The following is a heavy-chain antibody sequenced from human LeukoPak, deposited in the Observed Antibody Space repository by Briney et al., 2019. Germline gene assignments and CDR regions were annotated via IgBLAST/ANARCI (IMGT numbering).Heavy chain of an antibody. J-gene: IGHJ4*02. CDR2: ISGSGGST. Sequence: GGSLRLSCAASGFTFSSYAMSWVRQAPGKGLEWVSAISGSGGSTYYADSVKGRFTISRDNSKNTPYLQMNSLRAEDTAVYYCAKDRDSSGWYCYWGQGTLVTVSS. D-gene: IGHD6-19*01. CDR3: AKDRDSSGWYCY. V-gene: IGHV3-23*01. CDR1: GFTFSSYA.